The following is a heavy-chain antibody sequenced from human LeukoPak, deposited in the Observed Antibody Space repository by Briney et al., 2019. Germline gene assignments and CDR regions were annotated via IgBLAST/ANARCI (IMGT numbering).Heavy chain of an antibody. CDR1: GFTFSSYG. V-gene: IGHV3-23*01. J-gene: IGHJ3*02. CDR2: ISGSGTNT. Sequence: GGSLRLSCAASGFTFSSYGMSWVRQAPGKGLEWVSVISGSGTNTYYADSVKGRFTISRDNAKNSLYLQMNSLRAEDTAVYYCARDSRQSRDAFDIWGQGTMVTVSS. CDR3: ARDSRQSRDAFDI.